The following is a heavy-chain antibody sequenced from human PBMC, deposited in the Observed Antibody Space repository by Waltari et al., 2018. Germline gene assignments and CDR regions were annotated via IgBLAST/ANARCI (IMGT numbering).Heavy chain of an antibody. J-gene: IGHJ4*02. CDR1: GGPFSRYA. CDR2: TIPIYGTA. Sequence: QVQLVQSGAEVTQPGSSVKVSCKASGGPFSRYAISWVRQAPGQGLEWMGGTIPIYGTANNAQKCQGRVTITTDESTSTAYMGLSSLRSEDTAVYYCARGAVAGPYYFDYWCQGTLVTVSA. V-gene: IGHV1-69*05. D-gene: IGHD6-19*01. CDR3: ARGAVAGPYYFDY.